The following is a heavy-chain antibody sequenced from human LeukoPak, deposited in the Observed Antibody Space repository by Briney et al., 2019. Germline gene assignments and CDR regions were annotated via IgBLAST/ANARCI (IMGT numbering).Heavy chain of an antibody. CDR3: AKETGGGRGYDY. J-gene: IGHJ4*02. CDR1: GFTFSSYA. V-gene: IGHV3-23*01. CDR2: ISGSGGIT. D-gene: IGHD3-16*01. Sequence: PAGSLRLSCAASGFTFSSYAMSWVRQAPGKGLELVSGISGSGGITYSADSVKGRFTISRDNSKNTLYLQMNSLRVEDTAVYYCAKETGGGRGYDYWGQGSLVTVSS.